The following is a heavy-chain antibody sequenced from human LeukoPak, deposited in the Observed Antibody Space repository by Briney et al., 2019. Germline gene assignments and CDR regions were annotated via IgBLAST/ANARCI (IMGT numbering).Heavy chain of an antibody. D-gene: IGHD4-17*01. CDR1: GFTFSSYA. V-gene: IGHV3-30*04. CDR3: ARADYGDYSDY. J-gene: IGHJ4*02. Sequence: PGRPLRLSCAASGFTFSSYAMHWVRQAPGKGLEWVAVISYDGSNKYYADSVKGRFTISRDNSKNTLYLQMNSLRAEDTAVYYCARADYGDYSDYWGQGTLVTVSS. CDR2: ISYDGSNK.